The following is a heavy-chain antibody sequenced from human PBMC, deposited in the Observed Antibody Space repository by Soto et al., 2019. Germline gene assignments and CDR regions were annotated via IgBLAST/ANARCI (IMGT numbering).Heavy chain of an antibody. CDR1: GGSISSGGYS. V-gene: IGHV4-30-2*01. Sequence: PSETLSLSCAVSGGSISSGGYSWSWIRQPPGRGLEWIGYIYHSGSTYYNPSLKSRVTISVDRSKNQFSLKLSSVTAADTAVYYRARGVNSHVLRVLEWSIRFDPWGQGTLVT. CDR3: ARGVNSHVLRVLEWSIRFDP. CDR2: IYHSGST. J-gene: IGHJ5*02. D-gene: IGHD3-3*01.